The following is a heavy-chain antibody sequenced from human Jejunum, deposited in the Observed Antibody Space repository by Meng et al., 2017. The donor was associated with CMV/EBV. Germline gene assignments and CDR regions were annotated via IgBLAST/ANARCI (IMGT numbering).Heavy chain of an antibody. V-gene: IGHV4-39*07. CDR1: AGSISRSSYD. J-gene: IGHJ5*02. Sequence: AGSISRSSYDWAWIRQPPGKGLEWIGNIYYSGSTDYNPSLKSRVTISVDTSKNQFSLRLRSVTAADTAVYYCATVGGAIFGDYFDPWGQGTLVTVSS. CDR2: IYYSGST. D-gene: IGHD3-10*01. CDR3: ATVGGAIFGDYFDP.